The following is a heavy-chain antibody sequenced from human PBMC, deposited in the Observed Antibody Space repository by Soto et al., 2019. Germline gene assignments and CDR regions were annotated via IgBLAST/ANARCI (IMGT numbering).Heavy chain of an antibody. CDR2: INHSGNT. V-gene: IGHV4-34*01. D-gene: IGHD6-19*01. CDR3: ARDPGSAWSERIFDF. CDR1: GASLSDNY. Sequence: SETLSLTCAVYGASLSDNYCNWLRQPPGKGLEWIGEINHSGNTNYNPSLRSRVTISIDTSKNQLSLNLRCVSAADTGVDYCARDPGSAWSERIFDFWGQGTVVTVSS. J-gene: IGHJ4*02.